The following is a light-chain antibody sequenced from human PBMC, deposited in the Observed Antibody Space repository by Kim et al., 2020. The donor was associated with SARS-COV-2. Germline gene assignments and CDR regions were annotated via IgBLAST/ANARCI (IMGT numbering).Light chain of an antibody. J-gene: IGLJ2*01. Sequence: QSALTQPPSVSGSPGQSVTISCTGTSSEVGSYNRVSWYQQPPGTAPKLMIYEVINRPSGVPDRFSGSKSGNTASLTISGLQAEDEADYYCSSYTSSSTVVFGGGTQLTVL. CDR1: SSEVGSYNR. CDR2: EVI. V-gene: IGLV2-18*02. CDR3: SSYTSSSTVV.